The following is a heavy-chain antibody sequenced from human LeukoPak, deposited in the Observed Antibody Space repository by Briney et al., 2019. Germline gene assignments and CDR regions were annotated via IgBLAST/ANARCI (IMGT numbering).Heavy chain of an antibody. CDR2: IKIDGTEK. CDR1: GFAFGTYW. CDR3: ARRVVGGTDYFDY. Sequence: PGGSLRLSCAASGFAFGTYWMTWVRQAPGKGLEWVANIKIDGTEKRYADSVKGRFTISRDNAKNSLYLQISSLRAEDTAVYYCARRVVGGTDYFDYWGQGTLVTVSS. V-gene: IGHV3-7*01. D-gene: IGHD1-26*01. J-gene: IGHJ4*02.